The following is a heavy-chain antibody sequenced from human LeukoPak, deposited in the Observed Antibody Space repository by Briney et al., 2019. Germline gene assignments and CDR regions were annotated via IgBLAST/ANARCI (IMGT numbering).Heavy chain of an antibody. CDR1: GPTFSSYS. J-gene: IGHJ4*02. CDR2: ITASGDTT. V-gene: IGHV3-23*01. Sequence: GGSLRLSCEASGPTFSSYSMSWVRQAPGRGLGWVSGITASGDTTYYADSVTGRFTISRDNSKNTLYLQMNSLRVEDTAVYYCAKMSGYFDYWGQGTLVTVSS. D-gene: IGHD5/OR15-5a*01. CDR3: AKMSGYFDY.